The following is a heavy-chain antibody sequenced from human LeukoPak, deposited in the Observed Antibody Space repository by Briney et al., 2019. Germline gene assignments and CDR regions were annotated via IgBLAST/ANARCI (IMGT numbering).Heavy chain of an antibody. V-gene: IGHV3-74*01. CDR1: GFTFSSYW. CDR3: ARFSGPYSSGWFFDF. CDR2: LNGDGSGA. Sequence: GGSLKLSCAASGFTFSSYWMHWVRQAPGKGLEWVSRLNGDGSGASYADSVKGRFTISRDNAKNTLYLQMNSLRAEDTAVYYCARFSGPYSSGWFFDFWGQGTLVTVSS. J-gene: IGHJ4*02. D-gene: IGHD6-19*01.